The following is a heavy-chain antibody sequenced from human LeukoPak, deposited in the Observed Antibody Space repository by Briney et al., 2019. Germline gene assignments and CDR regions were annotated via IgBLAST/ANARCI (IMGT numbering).Heavy chain of an antibody. CDR1: GFTFSNYY. J-gene: IGHJ4*02. D-gene: IGHD5/OR15-5a*01. V-gene: IGHV3-11*06. CDR3: ARTSSSVLDY. CDR2: ISTSSSYT. Sequence: GGSLRLSCAASGFTFSNYYMSWIRQAPGKGLEWASYISTSSSYTNYADSVKGRFTISRDNAKNSLYLQMNSLRAEDTAVYYCARTSSSVLDYWGQGTLVTVSS.